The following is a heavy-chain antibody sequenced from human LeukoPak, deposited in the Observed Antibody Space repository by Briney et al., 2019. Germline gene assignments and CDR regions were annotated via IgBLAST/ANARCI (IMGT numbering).Heavy chain of an antibody. CDR2: ISSSSSYI. CDR3: ARGYCSSTSCRILGYYYGMDV. Sequence: PGGSLRLSCVASGFTFSSYSMNWVRQAPGKGLEWVSSISSSSSYIYYADSVKGRFTISRDNAKNSLYLQMNSLRAEDTAVYYCARGYCSSTSCRILGYYYGMDVWGQGTTVTVSS. J-gene: IGHJ6*02. D-gene: IGHD2-2*01. CDR1: GFTFSSYS. V-gene: IGHV3-21*01.